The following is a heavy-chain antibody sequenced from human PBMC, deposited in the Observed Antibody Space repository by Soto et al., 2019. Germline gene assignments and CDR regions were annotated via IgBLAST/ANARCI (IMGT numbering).Heavy chain of an antibody. J-gene: IGHJ5*02. CDR1: GGSISSYC. CDR3: ARWLRFLQWFDP. Sequence: PSETLSLTCTVSGGSISSYCRSWIRQPPGKGLEWIGYIYYSRSTNYNPSLKSRVNISLDTSKNHVSQKLSSVTAADTAVYYGARWLRFLQWFDPWGQGTLVTVSS. D-gene: IGHD3-3*01. V-gene: IGHV4-59*01. CDR2: IYYSRST.